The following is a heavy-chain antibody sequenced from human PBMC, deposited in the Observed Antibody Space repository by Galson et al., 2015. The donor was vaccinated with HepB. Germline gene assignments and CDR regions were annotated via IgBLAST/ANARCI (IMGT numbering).Heavy chain of an antibody. V-gene: IGHV3-23*01. D-gene: IGHD3-10*01. CDR1: GFTFSSYA. CDR2: ISGSGGST. J-gene: IGHJ2*01. CDR3: ARAGGDYWYFDL. Sequence: SLRLSCAASGFTFSSYAMSWVRQAPGKGLEWVSAISGSGGSTYYADSVKGRLTISRDNSKNTLYLQMNSLRAEDTAVYYCARAGGDYWYFDLWGRGTLVTVSS.